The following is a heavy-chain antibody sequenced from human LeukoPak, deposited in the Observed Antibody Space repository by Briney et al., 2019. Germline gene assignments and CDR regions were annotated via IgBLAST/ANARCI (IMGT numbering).Heavy chain of an antibody. J-gene: IGHJ5*01. CDR2: TYYRSKCDI. V-gene: IGHV6-1*01. D-gene: IGHD3-22*01. Sequence: SQTLSLTCAISGDSVSSNSGVGPWLRQSPSRGLEWLGRTYYRSKCDIDYAVSMKSRITINPDPSKNQSSLQLNSVTPEDTAVYSCARAAASGYIPSWGQGTLVTVSS. CDR1: GDSVSSNSGV. CDR3: ARAAASGYIPS.